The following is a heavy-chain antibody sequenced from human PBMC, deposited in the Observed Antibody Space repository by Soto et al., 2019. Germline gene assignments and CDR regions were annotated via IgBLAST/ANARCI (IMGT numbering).Heavy chain of an antibody. V-gene: IGHV1-24*01. CDR3: AAGGTRWLHSPFDY. CDR1: GHTLTELS. Sequence: QVQLVQSGAEVKKPGASVKVSCKVSGHTLTELSMHWVRLAPGKGLEWMGGFDPEDGETISAQKFQGRVTMPEDTSTDSSYLELSSLRSEETAVYYCAAGGTRWLHSPFDYWGQGTLVTISP. D-gene: IGHD1-1*01. J-gene: IGHJ4*02. CDR2: FDPEDGET.